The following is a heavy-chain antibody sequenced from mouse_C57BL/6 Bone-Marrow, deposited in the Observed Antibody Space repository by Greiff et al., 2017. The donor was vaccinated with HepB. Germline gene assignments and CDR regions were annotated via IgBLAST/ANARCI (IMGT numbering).Heavy chain of an antibody. V-gene: IGHV1-69*01. D-gene: IGHD1-1*01. CDR2: IDPSDSYT. J-gene: IGHJ2*01. Sequence: QVQLKQPGAELVMPGASVKLSCKASGYTFTSYWMHWVKQRPGQGLEWIGEIDPSDSYTNYNQKFKGKSTLTVDKSSSTAYMQLSSLTSEDSAVYYCARWPSYYGSSPFDYWGQGTTLTVSS. CDR3: ARWPSYYGSSPFDY. CDR1: GYTFTSYW.